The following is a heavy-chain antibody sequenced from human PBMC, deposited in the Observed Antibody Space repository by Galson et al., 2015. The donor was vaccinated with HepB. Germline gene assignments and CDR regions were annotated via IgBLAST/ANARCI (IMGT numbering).Heavy chain of an antibody. CDR3: ARSSYYYESSGYPLDY. V-gene: IGHV3-30*04. J-gene: IGHJ4*02. CDR2: ISYDGRNK. CDR1: GFTFSSYA. Sequence: SLRLSCAASGFTFSSYAMHWVRQAPGKGLEWVAVISYDGRNKYYADSVKGRFTISRDNFKNTLCLQMNSLRVEDTAVYFCARSSYYYESSGYPLDYWGQGTLVTVSS. D-gene: IGHD3-22*01.